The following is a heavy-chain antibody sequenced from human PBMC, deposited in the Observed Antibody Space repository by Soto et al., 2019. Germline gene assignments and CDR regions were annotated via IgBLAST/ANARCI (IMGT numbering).Heavy chain of an antibody. CDR3: ARDELLVYDYVWGSHAAGDI. J-gene: IGHJ3*02. Sequence: GASVKVSCKASGYTFTSYAMHWVRQAPGQRLEWMGWINAGNGNTKYSQKFQGRVTITRDTSASTAYMELSSLRSEDTAVYYCARDELLVYDYVWGSHAAGDIWGQGTTVTVSS. CDR2: INAGNGNT. V-gene: IGHV1-3*01. CDR1: GYTFTSYA. D-gene: IGHD3-16*01.